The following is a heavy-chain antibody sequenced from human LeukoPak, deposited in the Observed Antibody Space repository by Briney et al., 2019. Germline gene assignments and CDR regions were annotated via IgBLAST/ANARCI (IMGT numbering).Heavy chain of an antibody. D-gene: IGHD2-15*01. CDR1: GYSFTSYW. J-gene: IGHJ3*02. CDR3: ARRVGYCSGGSCYSSDAFDI. Sequence: GESLKISCKGSGYSFTSYWIGWVRQMPGKGLEWMGIIYPGDSDTRDSPSFQGQVTISADKSISTAYLQWSSLKASDTAMYYCARRVGYCSGGSCYSSDAFDIWGQGTMVTVSS. CDR2: IYPGDSDT. V-gene: IGHV5-51*01.